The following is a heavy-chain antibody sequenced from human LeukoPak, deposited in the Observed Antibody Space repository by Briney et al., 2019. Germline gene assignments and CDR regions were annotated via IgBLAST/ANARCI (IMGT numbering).Heavy chain of an antibody. CDR1: GFTFSNAW. D-gene: IGHD3-16*02. CDR2: IKSKTDGGTT. J-gene: IGHJ3*02. CDR3: TTDLIYDYVWGSYRYQHAFDI. Sequence: GGSLRLSCAASGFTFSNAWMSWVRQAPGKGLEWVGRIKSKTDGGTTDYAAPVKGRFTISRDDSKNTLYLQMNSLKTEDTAVYYCTTDLIYDYVWGSYRYQHAFDIWGQGTMVTVSS. V-gene: IGHV3-15*01.